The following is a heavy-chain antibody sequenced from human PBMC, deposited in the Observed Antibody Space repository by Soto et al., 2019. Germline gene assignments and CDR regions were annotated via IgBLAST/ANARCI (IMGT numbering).Heavy chain of an antibody. CDR3: ARVEGVPPHFAF. V-gene: IGHV3-48*02. Sequence: EVQLVESGGGLVQPGGSLRLSCAASGFTFSSYGLNWVRQAPGKGLEWVSYISPGRSSIDYADSVKSPSTISRDNAQSSLYLQMHTLRDDDTAVYYCARVEGVPPHFAFWGEATLGTVSS. CDR1: GFTFSSYG. D-gene: IGHD3-3*01. J-gene: IGHJ4*02. CDR2: ISPGRSSI.